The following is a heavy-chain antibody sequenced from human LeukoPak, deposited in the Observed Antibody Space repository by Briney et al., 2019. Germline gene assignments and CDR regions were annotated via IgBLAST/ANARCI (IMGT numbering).Heavy chain of an antibody. V-gene: IGHV3-23*01. Sequence: GGSLRLSCATSGFTFNINAMSWVRQAPGKGLEWVSVISDNGGSTYYADSVKGRFTISRDNSKNTLYLQMNSLRAEDTAVYYCAKVGIVVGVDYYDYWGQGTLVTVSS. CDR3: AKVGIVVGVDYYDY. CDR2: ISDNGGST. J-gene: IGHJ4*02. D-gene: IGHD3-22*01. CDR1: GFTFNINA.